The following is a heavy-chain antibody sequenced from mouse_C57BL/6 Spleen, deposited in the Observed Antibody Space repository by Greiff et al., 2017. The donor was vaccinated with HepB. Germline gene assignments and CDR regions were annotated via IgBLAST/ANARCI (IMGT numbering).Heavy chain of an antibody. CDR2: ISDGGSYT. CDR3: ARAGKDYFDY. Sequence: DVKLQESGGGLVKPGGSLKLSCAASGFTFSSYAMSWVRQTPEKRLEWVATISDGGSYTYYPDNVKGRFTISRDNAKNNLYLQMSHLKSEDTAMYYCARAGKDYFDYWGQGTTLTVSS. V-gene: IGHV5-4*03. J-gene: IGHJ2*01. CDR1: GFTFSSYA.